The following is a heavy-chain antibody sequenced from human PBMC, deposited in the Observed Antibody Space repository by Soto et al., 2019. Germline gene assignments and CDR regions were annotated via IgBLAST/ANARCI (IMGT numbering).Heavy chain of an antibody. CDR3: ARLRAVSAVYYFDY. J-gene: IGHJ4*02. CDR2: INHSGST. V-gene: IGHV4-34*01. Sequence: SETLSLTCAVYGGSFSGYYWSWIRQPPGKGLEWIGEINHSGSTNYNPSLKSRVTISVDKSKNQFSLKLSSVTAADTAVYYCARLRAVSAVYYFDYWGQGTLVTVSS. CDR1: GGSFSGYY.